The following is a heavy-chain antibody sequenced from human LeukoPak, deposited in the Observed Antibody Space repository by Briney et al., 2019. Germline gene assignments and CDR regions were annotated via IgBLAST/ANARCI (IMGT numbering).Heavy chain of an antibody. J-gene: IGHJ6*03. CDR1: GGSISSYY. V-gene: IGHV4-4*09. CDR2: IYTSGST. Sequence: SETLFLTCTVSGGSISSYYWSWIRQPPGKGLEWIGYIYTSGSTNYNPSLKSRVTISVDTSKNQFPLKLSSVTAADTAVYYCARAYRGYSFDYYYYYMDVWGKGTTVTVSS. CDR3: ARAYRGYSFDYYYYYMDV. D-gene: IGHD5-18*01.